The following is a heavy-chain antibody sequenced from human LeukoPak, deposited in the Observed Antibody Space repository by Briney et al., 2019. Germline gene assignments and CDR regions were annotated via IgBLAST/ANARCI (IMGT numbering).Heavy chain of an antibody. D-gene: IGHD2/OR15-2a*01. CDR3: ATTVRRAGSYGLLFDY. CDR2: VYPSGST. Sequence: SETLSLTCTVSGDSIRSYYCNWIRQPAGRGLEWIGRVYPSGSTNSNPSLKSRVAMSIDTSKNQFSLKLSSVTAADTAVYYCATTVRRAGSYGLLFDYWGQGTLVTVSS. V-gene: IGHV4-4*07. J-gene: IGHJ4*02. CDR1: GDSIRSYY.